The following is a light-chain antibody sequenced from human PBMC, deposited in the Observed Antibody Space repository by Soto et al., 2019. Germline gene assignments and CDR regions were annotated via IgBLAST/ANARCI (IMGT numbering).Light chain of an antibody. CDR3: QQYGSSPCT. J-gene: IGKJ1*01. CDR1: QSVSSSY. V-gene: IGKV3-20*01. Sequence: EVGLTQSPGTLSLSPGERATLSCRASQSVSSSYLAWYQQKPGQAPRLLIYGASSRATGIPDRFSGTGSGTDFTLTISRLEPEDFAVYYCQQYGSSPCTFGQGTWWIS. CDR2: GAS.